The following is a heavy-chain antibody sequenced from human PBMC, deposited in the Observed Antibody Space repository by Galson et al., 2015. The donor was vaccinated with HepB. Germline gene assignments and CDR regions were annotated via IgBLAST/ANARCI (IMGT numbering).Heavy chain of an antibody. CDR2: IYPGDSDT. D-gene: IGHD2-21*01. V-gene: IGHV5-51*01. J-gene: IGHJ3*02. Sequence: LEWMGIIYPGDSDTRYSPSFQGQVTISADKSISTAYLQWSSLKASDTAMYYCARKIVVAYCGGDCFIGAFDIWGQGTMVTVSS. CDR3: ARKIVVAYCGGDCFIGAFDI.